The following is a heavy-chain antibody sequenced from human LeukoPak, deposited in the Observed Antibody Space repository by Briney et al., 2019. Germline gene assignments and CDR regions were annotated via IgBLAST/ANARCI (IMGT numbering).Heavy chain of an antibody. CDR2: IKQDGSEK. J-gene: IGHJ4*02. CDR1: GFTFSSYW. CDR3: SRITTNGYFEY. V-gene: IGHV3-7*01. D-gene: IGHD1-1*01. Sequence: GGSLRLSCAASGFTFSSYWMHWVRQAPGKGLEWVANIKQDGSEKYYVDSVKGRFTISRDNAKNSLYLQMNSLRAEDTAVYFCSRITTNGYFEYWGQGALVTVSS.